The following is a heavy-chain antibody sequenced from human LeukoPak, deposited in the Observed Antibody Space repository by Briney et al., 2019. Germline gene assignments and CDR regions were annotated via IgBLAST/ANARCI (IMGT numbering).Heavy chain of an antibody. J-gene: IGHJ4*02. CDR3: ARDQYYYGSGVNDN. Sequence: TGGSLRLSCAASGFTFSSYSMNWVRQAPGKGLEWVSSISSSSSYIYYADSVKGRFTISRDNAKNSLYLQMNSLRAEDTAVYYCARDQYYYGSGVNDNWGQGTLVTVSS. CDR2: ISSSSSYI. D-gene: IGHD3-10*01. V-gene: IGHV3-21*01. CDR1: GFTFSSYS.